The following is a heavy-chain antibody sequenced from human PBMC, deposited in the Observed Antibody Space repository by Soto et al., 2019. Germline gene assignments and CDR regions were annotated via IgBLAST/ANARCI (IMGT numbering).Heavy chain of an antibody. CDR1: GGSVSSTNW. CDR2: IYHIGST. Sequence: SETLSLTCDVSGGSVSSTNWWSWVRQSPGKGLEWIGDIYHIGSTNYNPSLRGRVTISVDKSNNQFSLTLKYVTAADTAVYYCAATPRYWGQGTLVTVSS. CDR3: AATPRY. D-gene: IGHD2-15*01. J-gene: IGHJ4*02. V-gene: IGHV4-4*02.